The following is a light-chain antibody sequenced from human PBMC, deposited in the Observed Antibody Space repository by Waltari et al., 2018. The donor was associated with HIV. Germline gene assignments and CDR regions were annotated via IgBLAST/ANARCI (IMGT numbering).Light chain of an antibody. Sequence: EIVLTQSPGTLSLSPGERATLSCRASQSVSSSYLAWYLQKPGQAPRLLIYGASSRATGIPDRFGGSGSGTDFTLTISRLEPEDFAVYYCQQYGSSPPYSFGQGTKLEIK. CDR2: GAS. V-gene: IGKV3-20*01. J-gene: IGKJ2*03. CDR1: QSVSSSY. CDR3: QQYGSSPPYS.